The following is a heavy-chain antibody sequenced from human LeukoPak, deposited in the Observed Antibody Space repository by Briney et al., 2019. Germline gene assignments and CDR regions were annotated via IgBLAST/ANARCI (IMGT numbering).Heavy chain of an antibody. J-gene: IGHJ4*02. CDR3: AKSSGSYFPDY. CDR1: GFTFSSYA. V-gene: IGHV3-30*18. D-gene: IGHD6-19*01. Sequence: PGGSLRLSCAASGFTFSSYAMHWVRQAPGKGLEWVSVISYDESNKYYSDSVKGRFAISRDNSKNTLYLQMNSLRPEDTAVYYCAKSSGSYFPDYWGQGTLVTVSS. CDR2: ISYDESNK.